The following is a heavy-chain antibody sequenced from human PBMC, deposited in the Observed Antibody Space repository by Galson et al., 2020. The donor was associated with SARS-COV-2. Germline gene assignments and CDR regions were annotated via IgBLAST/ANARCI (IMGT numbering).Heavy chain of an antibody. Sequence: ESGPTLVKPTQTLTLTCTFSGFSLSTSGMCVSWIRQPPGKALEWLARLAWDDDKYYSTSLKTRLTISKDTSKNQVVLTMTNMDPVDTATYYCARNWYYYESSGYSDAFDIWGQGTMVTVSS. CDR1: GFSLSTSGMC. CDR3: ARNWYYYESSGYSDAFDI. CDR2: LAWDDDK. V-gene: IGHV2-70*11. D-gene: IGHD3-22*01. J-gene: IGHJ3*02.